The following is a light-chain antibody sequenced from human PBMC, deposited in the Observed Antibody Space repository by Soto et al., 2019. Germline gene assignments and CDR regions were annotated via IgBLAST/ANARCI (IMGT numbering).Light chain of an antibody. J-gene: IGLJ2*01. V-gene: IGLV2-8*01. Sequence: QSVLTQPPSASGSPGQSVTISCTGTSRDIGGYDFASWYQQHPGKAPKLLIYDVIKRPSGVPDRFSGSKSGNTASLTVSGLQTDDEADYYCSSYGGSNNLLFGGGTKVTVL. CDR1: SRDIGGYDF. CDR2: DVI. CDR3: SSYGGSNNLL.